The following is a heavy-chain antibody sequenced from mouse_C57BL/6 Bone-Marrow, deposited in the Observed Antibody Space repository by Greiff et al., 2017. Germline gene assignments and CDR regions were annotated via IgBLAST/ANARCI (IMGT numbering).Heavy chain of an antibody. J-gene: IGHJ1*03. Sequence: QVQLQQPGAELVKPGASVKMSCKASGYTFTSYWITWVKQRPGQGLEWIGDIYPGSGSTNYNEKFKSKATMTVDTSSSTAYLHLSLLTSEDSAFYYCARPYYSNYWYFSVWCTGTTVTVSS. V-gene: IGHV1-55*01. D-gene: IGHD2-5*01. CDR1: GYTFTSYW. CDR3: ARPYYSNYWYFSV. CDR2: IYPGSGST.